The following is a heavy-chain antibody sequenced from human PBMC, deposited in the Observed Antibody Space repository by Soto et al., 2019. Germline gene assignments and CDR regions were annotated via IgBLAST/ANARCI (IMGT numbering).Heavy chain of an antibody. V-gene: IGHV3-30*18. J-gene: IGHJ4*02. D-gene: IGHD3-10*01. CDR2: ISYDGSNK. CDR3: AKHQQPFGELDY. CDR1: GFTFSSYG. Sequence: QVQLVESGGGVVQPGRSLRLSCAASGFTFSSYGMHWVRQAPGKGLEWVAVISYDGSNKYYADSVKGRFTISRDNSKNTLYLQMNSLRAEDTAEYYCAKHQQPFGELDYWGQGTLVTVSS.